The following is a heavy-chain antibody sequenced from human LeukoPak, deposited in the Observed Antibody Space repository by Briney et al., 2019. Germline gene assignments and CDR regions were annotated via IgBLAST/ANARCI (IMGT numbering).Heavy chain of an antibody. CDR2: ISSSGSTI. CDR3: AKAYFYSNYVMDV. V-gene: IGHV3-48*03. CDR1: GFTFSSYE. J-gene: IGHJ6*04. Sequence: PGGSLRLSCAASGFTFSSYEMNWVRQAPGKGLEWVSYISSSGSTIYYADSVKGRFTISRDNAKNSLYLQMNSLRAEDMALYYCAKAYFYSNYVMDVWGKGTTVTVSS. D-gene: IGHD4-11*01.